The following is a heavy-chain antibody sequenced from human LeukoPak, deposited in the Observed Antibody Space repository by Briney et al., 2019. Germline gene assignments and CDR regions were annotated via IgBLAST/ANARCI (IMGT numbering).Heavy chain of an antibody. Sequence: SQTLSITCAISGDSTTTNSATWTWLRKSPSRSLACLGRTYYRSKWYNDYAVPMKSRITINPDTSKNQFSLQLNSVTPEDTAVYYCARLVGASWFDSWGQGTLVTVSS. CDR3: ARLVGASWFDS. V-gene: IGHV6-1*01. D-gene: IGHD1-26*01. J-gene: IGHJ5*01. CDR1: GDSTTTNSAT. CDR2: TYYRSKWYN.